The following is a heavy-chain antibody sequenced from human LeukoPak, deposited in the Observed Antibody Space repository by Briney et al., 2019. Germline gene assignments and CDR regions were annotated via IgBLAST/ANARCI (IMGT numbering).Heavy chain of an antibody. V-gene: IGHV1-24*01. CDR1: GYTLTELS. Sequence: ASVKVSCKVSGYTLTELSMHWVRQAPGKGLEWMGGFDPEDGETIYAQKFQGRVTMTEDTSTDTAYMELSSLRSEDTAVYYCATGVLRFLEWLSHPYYYMDVWGKGTTVTVSS. CDR3: ATGVLRFLEWLSHPYYYMDV. CDR2: FDPEDGET. J-gene: IGHJ6*03. D-gene: IGHD3-3*01.